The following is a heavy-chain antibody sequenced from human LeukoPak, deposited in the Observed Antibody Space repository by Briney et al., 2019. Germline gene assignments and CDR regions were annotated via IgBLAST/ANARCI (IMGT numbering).Heavy chain of an antibody. J-gene: IGHJ4*02. V-gene: IGHV4-61*08. CDR3: ARDPRSGNYLDY. CDR1: GGSISSGGYY. CDR2: IYYSGTT. D-gene: IGHD3-10*01. Sequence: SETLSLTCTVSGGSISSGGYYWSWIRQHPGKGLEWIGYIYYSGTTSYNPSLKSRVTISVDTSKSQFSLKLTSVTAADTAVYYCARDPRSGNYLDYWGQGTLVTVSS.